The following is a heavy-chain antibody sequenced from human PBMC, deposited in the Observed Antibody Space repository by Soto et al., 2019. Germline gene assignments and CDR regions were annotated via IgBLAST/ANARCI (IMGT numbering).Heavy chain of an antibody. V-gene: IGHV1-18*01. CDR1: GYTFTSYG. D-gene: IGHD1-26*01. CDR3: ASDPEVGLLDS. CDR2: ISAYNGNT. J-gene: IGHJ4*02. Sequence: QVQLVQSGAEVKKPGASVKVSCKASGYTFTSYGISWVRQAPGQGLEWMGWISAYNGNTNYAQKLQGRVTMTTDTPRSTAYGERRSLRSDDPAVYYCASDPEVGLLDSWGQGTLVPV.